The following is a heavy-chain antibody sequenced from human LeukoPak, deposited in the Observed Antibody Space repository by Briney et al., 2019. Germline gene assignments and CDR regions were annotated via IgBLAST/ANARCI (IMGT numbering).Heavy chain of an antibody. CDR1: GGSISSYY. D-gene: IGHD6-13*01. CDR2: IYTSGST. V-gene: IGHV4-4*07. J-gene: IGHJ6*03. Sequence: PSETLSLTCTVSGGSISSYYWSWIRQPAGKGLEWIGRIYTSGSTNYNPSLKSRVTMSVDTSKNQFSLKLSSVTAADTAVYYCAREVAAAGTGVWYYYMDVWGKGTTVTISS. CDR3: AREVAAAGTGVWYYYMDV.